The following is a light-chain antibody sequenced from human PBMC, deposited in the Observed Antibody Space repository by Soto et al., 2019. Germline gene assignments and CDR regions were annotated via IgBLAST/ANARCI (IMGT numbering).Light chain of an antibody. CDR2: GAS. CDR3: QQYNSYPYT. J-gene: IGKJ5*01. Sequence: EIVMTQSPATLSLSPGERTTLSCRASQSVSSSYLAWYQQKPGQAPRLLIYGASNRATGIPDRFSGSGSGTDFTLTISRLEPEDFATYYCQQYNSYPYTFGQGTRLEIK. V-gene: IGKV3-20*01. CDR1: QSVSSSY.